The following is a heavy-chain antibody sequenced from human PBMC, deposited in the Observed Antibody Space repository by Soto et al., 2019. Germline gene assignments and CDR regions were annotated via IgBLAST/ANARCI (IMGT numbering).Heavy chain of an antibody. CDR1: GYSFTSYW. CDR3: ARGGSSGWADHTQFDY. Sequence: PGESLKISCKGSGYSFTSYWIGWVRQMPGKGLEWMGIIYPGDSDTRYSPSFQGQVTISADKSISTAYLQWSSLKASDTAMYYCARGGSSGWADHTQFDYWGQGTLVTVSS. V-gene: IGHV5-51*01. D-gene: IGHD6-19*01. J-gene: IGHJ4*02. CDR2: IYPGDSDT.